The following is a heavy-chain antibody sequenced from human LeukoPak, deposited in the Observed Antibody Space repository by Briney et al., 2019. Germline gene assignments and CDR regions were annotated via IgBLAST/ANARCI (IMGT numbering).Heavy chain of an antibody. CDR1: GDSVSSNRAA. J-gene: IGHJ4*02. CDR3: ARDHTYYYDSSGYYYEYFDY. D-gene: IGHD3-22*01. V-gene: IGHV6-1*01. Sequence: SQTLSLTCAISGDSVSSNRAAWNWIRQSPSRGLEWLGRTYYRSKWYNDYAVSVKSRITINPDTSKNQFSLQLNSVTPEDTAVYYCARDHTYYYDSSGYYYEYFDYWGQGTLVTVSS. CDR2: TYYRSKWYN.